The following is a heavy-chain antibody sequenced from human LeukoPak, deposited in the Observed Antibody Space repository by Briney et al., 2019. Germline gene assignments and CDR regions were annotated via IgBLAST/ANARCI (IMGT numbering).Heavy chain of an antibody. CDR3: ARGGITMIVVGFDY. V-gene: IGHV3-7*01. D-gene: IGHD3-22*01. CDR2: MDEYGSDI. CDR1: GFDFSGFS. Sequence: GGSLRLSCVVSGFDFSGFSMSWVRQAPGKGLEWVAIMDEYGSDIFYVESVKGRFTISRDNSKNTLYLQMNSLRAEDTAVYYCARGGITMIVVGFDYWGQGTLVTVSS. J-gene: IGHJ4*02.